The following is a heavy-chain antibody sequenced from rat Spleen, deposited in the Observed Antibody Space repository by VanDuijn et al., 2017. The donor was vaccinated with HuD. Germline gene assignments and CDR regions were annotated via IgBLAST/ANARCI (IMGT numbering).Heavy chain of an antibody. D-gene: IGHD3-8*01. CDR3: ASQYYFDY. Sequence: QVQLKESGPGLVQPAQTLSLTCTVSGFSLTSHGVSWVGQPPGKGLEWIGAIWSGGNTDYNSALKSRLSISRDTSKSQVFLKMNNLQTEDTAMYFCASQYYFDYWGQGVMVTVSS. J-gene: IGHJ2*01. CDR1: GFSLTSHG. CDR2: IWSGGNT. V-gene: IGHV2-16*01.